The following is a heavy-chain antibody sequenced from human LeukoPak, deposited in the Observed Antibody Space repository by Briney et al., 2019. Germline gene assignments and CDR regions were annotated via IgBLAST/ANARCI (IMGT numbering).Heavy chain of an antibody. CDR3: ARVFAWSSDY. Sequence: PGGSLRLPCAVSGFTFSSYWMSWVRQAPRKGLEWVANIKQDETEKSYVGSVKGRFTISRDNAKNLLYLQMNSLRAEDTAVYYCARVFAWSSDYWGQGTLVTVSS. CDR2: IKQDETEK. CDR1: GFTFSSYW. J-gene: IGHJ4*02. V-gene: IGHV3-7*01. D-gene: IGHD2-15*01.